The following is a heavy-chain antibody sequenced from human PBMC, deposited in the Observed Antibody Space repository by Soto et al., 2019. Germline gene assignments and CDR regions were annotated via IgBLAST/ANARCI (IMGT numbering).Heavy chain of an antibody. V-gene: IGHV3-9*01. CDR2: INWKSDI. J-gene: IGHJ4*02. CDR3: GISQDRGGRTTFIY. Sequence: PGGSLRLSCAVSGFTFDDNAMHWVRQAPEKGLAWVSGINWKSDIGYADSVKGRFTISRDSAENSLYQQMNSLKAEETALYYSGISQDRGGRTTFIYWGQGTQVTVSS. D-gene: IGHD3-16*01. CDR1: GFTFDDNA.